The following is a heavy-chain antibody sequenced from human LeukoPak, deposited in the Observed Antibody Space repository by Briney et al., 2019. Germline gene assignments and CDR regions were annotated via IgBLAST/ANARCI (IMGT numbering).Heavy chain of an antibody. D-gene: IGHD3-22*01. CDR3: ARDGARGYYDSSGDAFDI. J-gene: IGHJ3*02. V-gene: IGHV3-7*01. CDR1: GFTFSNSW. CDR2: IKEDGSDK. Sequence: GGSLRLSCLASGFTFSNSWMTWVRQAPGRGLEWVANIKEDGSDKQYVDSVRGRFTISRDNAKNSVSLQMDGLRAEDTAVYYCARDGARGYYDSSGDAFDIWGQGTMVTVSS.